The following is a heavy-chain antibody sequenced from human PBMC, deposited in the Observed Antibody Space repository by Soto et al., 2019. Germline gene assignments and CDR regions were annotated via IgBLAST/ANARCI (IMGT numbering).Heavy chain of an antibody. CDR3: TSMNDRDAFDI. D-gene: IGHD1-1*01. V-gene: IGHV3-15*01. J-gene: IGHJ3*02. CDR1: GLTFSIAW. CDR2: IKNKADGGKT. Sequence: EEQLVESGGGLVERGGSLRLSCAASGLTFSIAWLSWVRQAPGKGLEWVGRIKNKADGGKTDYAAPVKDRFTISRDDSKITLYLQMNSLKTEDTAMYYCTSMNDRDAFDIWGPGTMVTVSS.